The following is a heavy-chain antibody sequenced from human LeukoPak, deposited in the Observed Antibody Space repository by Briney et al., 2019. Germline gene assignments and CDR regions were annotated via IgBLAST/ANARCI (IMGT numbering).Heavy chain of an antibody. CDR1: GFTFSPYT. J-gene: IGHJ3*01. Sequence: PGGSLRLSCAASGFTFSPYTMHWFRRPPGKGLEWISYINTGSTTIYYADSVKGRFTISRDNAKNSLDLQLNSLRAEDTAVYYCARDSSVCAFDVWGQGTMVTVSS. CDR3: ARDSSVCAFDV. D-gene: IGHD6-6*01. V-gene: IGHV3-48*01. CDR2: INTGSTTI.